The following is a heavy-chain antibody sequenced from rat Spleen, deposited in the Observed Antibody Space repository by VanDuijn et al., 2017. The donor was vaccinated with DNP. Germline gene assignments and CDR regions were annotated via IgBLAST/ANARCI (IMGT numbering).Heavy chain of an antibody. D-gene: IGHD1-11*01. V-gene: IGHV4-2*01. CDR3: LKSVTTEDTATYYCAIQLGVFDY. J-gene: IGHJ2*01. CDR2: INKDSSTI. Sequence: EVKLVESGGGLVQPGRSLKLSCAASGFKLNDYWMGWVRQAPGKGLEWIGEINKDSSTINYSPSLKDKFTISRDNAQNTLYLLTALPDTSKNRFFLQLKSVTTEDTATYYCAIQLGVFDYWDQGVMVTVSS. CDR1: GFKLNDYW.